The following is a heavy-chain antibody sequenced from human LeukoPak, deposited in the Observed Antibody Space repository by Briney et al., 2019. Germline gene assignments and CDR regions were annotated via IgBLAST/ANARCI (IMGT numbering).Heavy chain of an antibody. J-gene: IGHJ4*02. CDR2: IYPGDSDA. CDR1: GYSFTNYW. CDR3: ARAHTLDRITKYYFDY. Sequence: GESLKISCKGSGYSFTNYWIGWVRQMPGKGLEWMGIIYPGDSDARYSPSFHGQVTISADKSINTAYLQRSSLKASDTAMYYCARAHTLDRITKYYFDYWGQGTLVTVSS. V-gene: IGHV5-51*01. D-gene: IGHD5-24*01.